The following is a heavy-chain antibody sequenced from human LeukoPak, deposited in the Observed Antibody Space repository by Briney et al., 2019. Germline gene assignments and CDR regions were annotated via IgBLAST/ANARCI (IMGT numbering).Heavy chain of an antibody. D-gene: IGHD3-3*01. V-gene: IGHV3-7*01. CDR2: IKQDGSEK. Sequence: PGGSLRLSCAASGFTFSSYWMSWVRQAPGKGLEWVANIKQDGSEKYYVDSVKGRFTISRDNAKNSLYLQMNSLRAEDTAVYYCARGDFWSGYYMEGDYWGQGTLVTVS. CDR1: GFTFSSYW. CDR3: ARGDFWSGYYMEGDY. J-gene: IGHJ4*02.